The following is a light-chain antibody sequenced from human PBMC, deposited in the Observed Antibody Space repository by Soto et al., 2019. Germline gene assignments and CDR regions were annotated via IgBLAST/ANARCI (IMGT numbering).Light chain of an antibody. J-gene: IGLJ3*02. CDR2: DDN. Sequence: NFMLTQPHSVSESPGKTVIISCTRSSGSIASNYVQWYQQRPASSPTTVIYDDNQRPSGVPDRCSGSIDSSSNSASLTISGLETEDEADYFCQSYDATNTVFGGGTKLTVL. V-gene: IGLV6-57*01. CDR3: QSYDATNTV. CDR1: SGSIASNY.